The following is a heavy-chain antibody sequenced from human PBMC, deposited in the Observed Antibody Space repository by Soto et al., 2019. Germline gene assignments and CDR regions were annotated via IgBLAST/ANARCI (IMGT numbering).Heavy chain of an antibody. D-gene: IGHD2-8*02. CDR1: GGSVSSGDHY. V-gene: IGHV4-61*08. CDR3: ARVTSGY. CDR2: VYYSGST. J-gene: IGHJ4*02. Sequence: PSETLSLTCTVSGGSVSSGDHYWSWIRQPPGKGLEWIGYVYYSGSTNYNPSLKSRVSISVETAKNQFSLKLSSVTAADTAVYYCARVTSGYWGQGTLVTVSS.